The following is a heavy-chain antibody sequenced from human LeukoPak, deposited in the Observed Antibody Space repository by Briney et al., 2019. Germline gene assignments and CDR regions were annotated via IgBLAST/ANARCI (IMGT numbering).Heavy chain of an antibody. CDR2: IYYSGST. CDR3: ARLPGGSSSAVGY. CDR1: GGSISSSSYY. V-gene: IGHV4-39*01. D-gene: IGHD6-6*01. Sequence: SETLSLTCTVSGGSISSSSYYWGWIRQPPGKGLEWIGSIYYSGSTYYNPSLKSRVTISVDTSKNQFSLKLSSVTAADTAVYYCARLPGGSSSAVGYWGQGTLVTVSS. J-gene: IGHJ4*02.